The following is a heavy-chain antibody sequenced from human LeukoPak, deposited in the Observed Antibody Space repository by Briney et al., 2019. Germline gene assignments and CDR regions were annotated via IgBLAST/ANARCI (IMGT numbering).Heavy chain of an antibody. D-gene: IGHD6-13*01. Sequence: GGSLRLSCAASGFTFSGSAMHWVRQASGKGLEWVGRIRSKANSYATAYAASVKGRFTISRDDSKNTAYLQMNSLKTEDTAVYYCTTHRRSSSLGNLDYWGQGTLVTVSS. CDR3: TTHRRSSSLGNLDY. J-gene: IGHJ4*02. CDR1: GFTFSGSA. CDR2: IRSKANSYAT. V-gene: IGHV3-73*01.